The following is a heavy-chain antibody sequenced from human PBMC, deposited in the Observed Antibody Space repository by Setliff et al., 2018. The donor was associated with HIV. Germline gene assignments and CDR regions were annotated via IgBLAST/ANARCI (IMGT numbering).Heavy chain of an antibody. CDR3: ARVDFYDSSGYFTDAFDI. J-gene: IGHJ3*02. D-gene: IGHD3-22*01. CDR2: IKQEGSEK. CDR1: GFTFSSYW. Sequence: GGSLRLSCAASGFTFSSYWMSWVRQAPGKGLEWMANIKQEGSEKYYVDSVKGRFTISRDNAKNSLYLQMNSLRAEDTAVYYCARVDFYDSSGYFTDAFDIWGQGTMVTV. V-gene: IGHV3-7*03.